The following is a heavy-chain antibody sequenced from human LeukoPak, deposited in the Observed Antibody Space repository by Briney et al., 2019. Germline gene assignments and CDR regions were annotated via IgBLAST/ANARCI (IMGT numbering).Heavy chain of an antibody. CDR1: GYTFSGYY. Sequence: ASVKVSCKASGYTFSGYYVHWVRQAPGQGLEWVGWIKPKSGGTNYAQKFQGRVTMTRDTSISTAYMELSRLRYDDSAVYYCAYSSSGRYFDYWGQGTLVTVSS. J-gene: IGHJ4*02. D-gene: IGHD2-21*01. CDR2: IKPKSGGT. V-gene: IGHV1-2*02. CDR3: AYSSSGRYFDY.